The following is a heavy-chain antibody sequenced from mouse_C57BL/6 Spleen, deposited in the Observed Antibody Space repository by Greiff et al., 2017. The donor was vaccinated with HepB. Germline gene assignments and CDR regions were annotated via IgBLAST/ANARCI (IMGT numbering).Heavy chain of an antibody. CDR2: INPNNGGT. D-gene: IGHD6-5*01. CDR3: ASLLFYAMDY. CDR1: GYTFTDYY. Sequence: EVKLQQSGPELVKPGASVKISCKASGYTFTDYYMNWVKQSHGKSLEWIGDINPNNGGTSYNQKFKGKATLTVDKSSSTAYMELRSLTSEDSAVYYCASLLFYAMDYWGQGTSVTVSS. J-gene: IGHJ4*01. V-gene: IGHV1-26*01.